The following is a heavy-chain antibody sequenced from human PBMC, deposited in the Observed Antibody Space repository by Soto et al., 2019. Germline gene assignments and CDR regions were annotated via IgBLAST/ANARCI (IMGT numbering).Heavy chain of an antibody. D-gene: IGHD6-6*01. CDR1: GFTFSSFS. CDR2: ISYDGGNK. V-gene: IGHV3-30-3*01. J-gene: IGHJ4*02. CDR3: ATSSIAVLGY. Sequence: WGSLRLSCAASGFTFSSFSMHWVRQAPGKGLEWVAVISYDGGNKYYTDSVRGRFTISRDNSKNTLYLQMKSLRGEDTAVYYCATSSIAVLGYWGQGTLVTVSS.